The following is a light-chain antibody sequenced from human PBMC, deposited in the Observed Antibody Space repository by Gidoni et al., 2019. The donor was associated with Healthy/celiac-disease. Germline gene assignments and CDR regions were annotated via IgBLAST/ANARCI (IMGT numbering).Light chain of an antibody. CDR3: QQYNNLPPRVT. CDR1: PSVSSN. CDR2: EAS. Sequence: EIVMTHSPSTLSVSPGERATRSCRASPSVSSNLACYQQKPGQAPRLLIYEASTRATGIPARFSGSGSGTEFTLTISSLQSEDFAVYYCQQYNNLPPRVTFGPGTKVDIK. V-gene: IGKV3-15*01. J-gene: IGKJ3*01.